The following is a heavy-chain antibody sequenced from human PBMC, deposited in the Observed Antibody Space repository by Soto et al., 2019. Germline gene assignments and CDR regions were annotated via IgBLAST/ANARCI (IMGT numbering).Heavy chain of an antibody. D-gene: IGHD2-2*02. CDR1: GGTFSSYA. V-gene: IGHV1-69*01. J-gene: IGHJ6*02. CDR2: IIPIFGTA. CDR3: ARVWEACSSTSCYKTDLYYYYYGMDV. Sequence: QVQLVQSGAEVKKPGSSVKVSCKASGGTFSSYAISWVRQAPGQGLEWMGGIIPIFGTANYAQKFQGRVTITADESTSTAYMELSSLRSEDTAVDYCARVWEACSSTSCYKTDLYYYYYGMDVWGQGTTVTVSS.